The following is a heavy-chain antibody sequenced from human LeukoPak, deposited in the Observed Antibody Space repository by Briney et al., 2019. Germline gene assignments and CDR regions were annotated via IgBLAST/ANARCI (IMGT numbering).Heavy chain of an antibody. D-gene: IGHD2-2*01. Sequence: GGSLRLSCAASGFTFSSYAMRWVRQAAGKGLEWVAVISYDGSNKYYADSVKGRFTTSRDNSKNTLYLQMNSLRAEDTAVYYCARGLPAAMGGDAFDIWGQGTMVTVSS. CDR1: GFTFSSYA. CDR3: ARGLPAAMGGDAFDI. V-gene: IGHV3-30*04. CDR2: ISYDGSNK. J-gene: IGHJ3*02.